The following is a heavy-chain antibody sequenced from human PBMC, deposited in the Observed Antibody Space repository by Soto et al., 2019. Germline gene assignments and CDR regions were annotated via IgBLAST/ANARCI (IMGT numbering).Heavy chain of an antibody. CDR2: IYYSGST. Sequence: SETLSLTCTVSGGSISSYYWSWIRQSPGKGLEWIAYIYYSGSTNYNPSLKSRVTISVDTSKNQFSLKLSSVTAADTAVYYCARDSPESFMDVWGKGTTVTAPQ. CDR3: ARDSPESFMDV. J-gene: IGHJ6*04. V-gene: IGHV4-59*01. CDR1: GGSISSYY.